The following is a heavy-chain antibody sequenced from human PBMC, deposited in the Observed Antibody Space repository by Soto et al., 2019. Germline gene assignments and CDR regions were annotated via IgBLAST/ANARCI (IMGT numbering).Heavy chain of an antibody. V-gene: IGHV4-39*01. D-gene: IGHD3-10*01. Sequence: SETLSLTCTVSGGSISSSTYYWGWVRQPPRKGLEWIGSFYYSGSTNYNPSLKSRVTISVDTSKNQFSLKVSSVTAADTAVYYCARRSYYGSGSIFDYWGQGTLVTVSS. J-gene: IGHJ4*02. CDR3: ARRSYYGSGSIFDY. CDR1: GGSISSSTYY. CDR2: FYYSGST.